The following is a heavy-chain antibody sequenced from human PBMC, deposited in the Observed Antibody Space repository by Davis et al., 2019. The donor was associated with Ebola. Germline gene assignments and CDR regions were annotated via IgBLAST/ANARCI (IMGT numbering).Heavy chain of an antibody. CDR1: GYTFTHYG. Sequence: ASVKVSCKASGYTFTHYGITWVRQAPGQGLEWMGWINPHNGNTNYAQKLQGRVTMTTDTSTSTAYMELRSLRSDDTAVYYCATGWGELLGDYWGQGTLVTVYS. J-gene: IGHJ4*02. D-gene: IGHD1-26*01. CDR3: ATGWGELLGDY. CDR2: INPHNGNT. V-gene: IGHV1-18*04.